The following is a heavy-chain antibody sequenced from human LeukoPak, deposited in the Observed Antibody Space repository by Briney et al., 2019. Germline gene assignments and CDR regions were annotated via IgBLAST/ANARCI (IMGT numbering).Heavy chain of an antibody. CDR3: ARDPDYYDSSGYYHDPPDY. J-gene: IGHJ4*02. D-gene: IGHD3-22*01. V-gene: IGHV3-33*01. CDR2: IWYDGSNK. Sequence: GRSLRLSCAASGFTFSSYGMHWVRQAPGKGLEWVAVIWYDGSNKYYADSVKGRFTISRDNSKNPLYLQMNSLRAEDTAVYYCARDPDYYDSSGYYHDPPDYWGQGTLVTVSS. CDR1: GFTFSSYG.